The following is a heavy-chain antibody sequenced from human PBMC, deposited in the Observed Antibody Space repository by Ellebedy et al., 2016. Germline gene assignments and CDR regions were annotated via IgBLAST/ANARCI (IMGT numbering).Heavy chain of an antibody. CDR2: ISSTSVNI. Sequence: GGSLRLSXAASGFSSWTYSMTWVRQTPGKGLQWVSSISSTSVNIYYADSVKGRFTISRDNAKHSLFLQVNSLTVDGPGIYYCAYRGLDYWGQGALVIVSS. D-gene: IGHD1-26*01. J-gene: IGHJ4*02. V-gene: IGHV3-21*01. CDR3: AYRGLDY. CDR1: GFSSWTYS.